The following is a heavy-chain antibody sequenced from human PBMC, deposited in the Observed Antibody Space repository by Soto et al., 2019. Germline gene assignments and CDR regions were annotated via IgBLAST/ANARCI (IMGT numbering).Heavy chain of an antibody. CDR2: IYYSGST. D-gene: IGHD3-3*01. V-gene: IGHV4-30-4*01. CDR1: GGSISSCDYY. CDR3: AAGRITIFGVDFYYYYGMDV. J-gene: IGHJ6*02. Sequence: PSETLSLTCTVSGGSISSCDYYWSWIRQPPGKGLEWIGYIYYSGSTYYNPSLKSRVTISVDTSKNQFSLKLSSVTAADTAVYYCAAGRITIFGVDFYYYYGMDVWGQGTTVTVSS.